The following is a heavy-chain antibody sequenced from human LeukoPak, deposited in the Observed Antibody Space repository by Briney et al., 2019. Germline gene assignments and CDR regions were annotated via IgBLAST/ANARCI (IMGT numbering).Heavy chain of an antibody. CDR1: GFMFSRHW. Sequence: GGSLRLSCAASGFMFSRHWMGWVRQAPGKGLEWVATIKKDGGQYYVDSVKGRFIISRDNAKNSLDLQMNNLRAEDTAVYSCARGPDYGDRLDYFDYWGQGTPVTVSS. V-gene: IGHV3-7*01. D-gene: IGHD4-17*01. J-gene: IGHJ4*02. CDR2: IKKDGGQ. CDR3: ARGPDYGDRLDYFDY.